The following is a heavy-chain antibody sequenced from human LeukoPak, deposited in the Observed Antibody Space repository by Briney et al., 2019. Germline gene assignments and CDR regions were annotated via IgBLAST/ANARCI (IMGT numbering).Heavy chain of an antibody. CDR3: ARRDGTGYVGS. D-gene: IGHD5-12*01. CDR1: GFTFSSYW. CDR2: IKQDGSEK. J-gene: IGHJ5*02. Sequence: PGGTLRLSCAASGFTFSSYWMSWVRKAQGQGLERVANIKQDGSEKYYVNSVKGRFTISRDNAKNSLYLQMNSLRAEDTAVYYCARRDGTGYVGSWGQGTLVTVS. V-gene: IGHV3-7*01.